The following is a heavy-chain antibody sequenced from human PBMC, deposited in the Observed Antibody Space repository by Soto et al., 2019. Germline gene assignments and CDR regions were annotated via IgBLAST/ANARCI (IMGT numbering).Heavy chain of an antibody. V-gene: IGHV4-61*01. CDR1: GGSIRSSSYY. CDR2: IYYSGST. J-gene: IGHJ3*02. Sequence: PSETLSLTCTVSGGSIRSSSYYWSWIRQPPGKGLEWIGYIYYSGSTNYNPSLKSRVTISVDTSKNQFSLKLSSVTAADTAVYYCAREGAYCGGDCSNAFDIWGQGTMVTVSS. D-gene: IGHD2-21*01. CDR3: AREGAYCGGDCSNAFDI.